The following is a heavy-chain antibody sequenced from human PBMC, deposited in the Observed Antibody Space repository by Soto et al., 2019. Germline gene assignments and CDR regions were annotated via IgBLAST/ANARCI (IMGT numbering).Heavy chain of an antibody. Sequence: EVQLVESGGSLVQPGGSLRLSCAASVFTFSSHWMHWVRQAPGKGLVWVSRINSDGSSTTYADSVKGRFTFSRDNAKNTLYLQMNSLRAEDTAIYYCARDEGYGYGVDYWGQGTLVTVSS. CDR1: VFTFSSHW. D-gene: IGHD5-18*01. V-gene: IGHV3-74*01. CDR2: INSDGSST. CDR3: ARDEGYGYGVDY. J-gene: IGHJ4*02.